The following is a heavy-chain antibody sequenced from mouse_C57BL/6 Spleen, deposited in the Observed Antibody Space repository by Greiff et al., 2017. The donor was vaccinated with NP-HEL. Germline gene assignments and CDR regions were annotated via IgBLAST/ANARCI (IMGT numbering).Heavy chain of an antibody. J-gene: IGHJ3*01. CDR1: GYAFSSSW. CDR2: IYPGDGDT. Sequence: QVQLQQSGPELVKPGASVKISCKASGYAFSSSWMNWVKQRPGKGLEWIGRIYPGDGDTNYNGKFKGKATLTADKSSSTAYMQLSSLTSDDSAVYFCAMGDGYLFAYWGQGTLVTVSA. D-gene: IGHD2-3*01. V-gene: IGHV1-82*01. CDR3: AMGDGYLFAY.